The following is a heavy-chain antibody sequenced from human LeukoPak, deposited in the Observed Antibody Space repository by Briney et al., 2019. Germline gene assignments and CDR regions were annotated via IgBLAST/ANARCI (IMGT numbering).Heavy chain of an antibody. D-gene: IGHD3-22*01. V-gene: IGHV4-59*01. CDR1: GGSISSYY. CDR3: ARGTYYYDSSGYYYYFDY. Sequence: SETLSLTCTVSGGSISSYYWSWIRQPPGKGLKWIGYIYYSGSTNYNPSLKSRVTISVDTSKNQFSLKLSSVTAADTAVYYCARGTYYYDSSGYYYYFDYWGQGTLVTVSS. J-gene: IGHJ4*02. CDR2: IYYSGST.